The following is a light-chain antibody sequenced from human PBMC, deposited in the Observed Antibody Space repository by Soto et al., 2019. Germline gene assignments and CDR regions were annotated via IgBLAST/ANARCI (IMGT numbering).Light chain of an antibody. CDR3: SSYTSSSTSYV. Sequence: QSVLTQPASVSRSPGQSITISCTGTSSDVGGYNYVSWYQQHPGKAPKLMIYDVSNRPSGVSNRFSGSKSGNTASLTISGLQAEDEADYYCSSYTSSSTSYVFGTGTQLTVL. CDR2: DVS. V-gene: IGLV2-14*01. CDR1: SSDVGGYNY. J-gene: IGLJ1*01.